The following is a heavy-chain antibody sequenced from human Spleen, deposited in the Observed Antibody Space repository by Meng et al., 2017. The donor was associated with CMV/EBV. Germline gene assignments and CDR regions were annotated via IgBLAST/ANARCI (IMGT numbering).Heavy chain of an antibody. Sequence: GGSLRLSCAASGFIVSSKYMSWVRQAPGKGLEWVSVIYYDGTTNYADSVRGRFSISRDISENTVNLQMNSVRPEDTAVYYCSGDPWDFWGQGTTVTVSS. CDR2: IYYDGTT. V-gene: IGHV3-66*02. D-gene: IGHD3-10*01. CDR3: SGDPWDF. CDR1: GFIVSSKY. J-gene: IGHJ6*02.